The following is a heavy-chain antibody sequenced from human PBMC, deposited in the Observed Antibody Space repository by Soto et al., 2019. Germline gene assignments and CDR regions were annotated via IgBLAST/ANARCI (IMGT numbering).Heavy chain of an antibody. D-gene: IGHD3-9*01. Sequence: ASVKVSCKASGYTFTSYDINWVRQATGQGLEWMGWINPNSGKTDYAQKFQGRVTITRNESMSTAYMELSSLRSEDTAVYYCARGAGDILTGYTGYYYYGMDVWGQGTTVTVS. CDR2: INPNSGKT. CDR1: GYTFTSYD. J-gene: IGHJ6*02. CDR3: ARGAGDILTGYTGYYYYGMDV. V-gene: IGHV1-8*01.